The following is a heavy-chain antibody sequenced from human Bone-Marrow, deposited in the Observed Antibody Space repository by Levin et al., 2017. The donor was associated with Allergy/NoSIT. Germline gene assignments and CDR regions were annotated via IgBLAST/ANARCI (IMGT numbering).Heavy chain of an antibody. J-gene: IGHJ4*02. CDR3: AAQGLAAAEG. Sequence: VASVKVSCAASGFTFSSYWMSWVRQAPGKGLEWVANIKQDGSEKYYVDSVKGRFTISRDNAKNSLYLQMNSLRAEDTAVYYCAAQGLAAAEGWGQGTLVTVSS. CDR2: IKQDGSEK. V-gene: IGHV3-7*03. D-gene: IGHD6-13*01. CDR1: GFTFSSYW.